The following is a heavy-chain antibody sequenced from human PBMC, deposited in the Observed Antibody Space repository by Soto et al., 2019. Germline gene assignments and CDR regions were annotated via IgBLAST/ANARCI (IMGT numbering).Heavy chain of an antibody. CDR3: TRGRGVSDY. J-gene: IGHJ4*02. Sequence: GGSLILSCTASGFTFGYYAVSWFRQAPGKGLEWVGFIRSKAYGGTTEYAASVKGRFTISRDDSKSIAYLQMNSLKTEDTAVYYCTRGRGVSDYWGQGTLVTVSS. D-gene: IGHD1-26*01. CDR1: GFTFGYYA. V-gene: IGHV3-49*03. CDR2: IRSKAYGGTT.